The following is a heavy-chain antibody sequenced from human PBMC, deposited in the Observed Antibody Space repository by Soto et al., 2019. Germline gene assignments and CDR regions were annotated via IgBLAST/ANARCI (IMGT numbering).Heavy chain of an antibody. V-gene: IGHV1-46*01. D-gene: IGHD2-21*02. CDR3: ARGGHVVVVTAALDY. J-gene: IGHJ4*02. CDR1: GDTFTDYY. CDR2: VNPSGGHT. Sequence: QVQLMQSGAEVKKPGASVKVSCKASGDTFTDYYIHWVRQAPGQGLEWMGTVNPSGGHTTYAQYFLGRVTMTTATSPSTPYMELTSLTSDDTAIYYCARGGHVVVVTAALDYWGQGTLVTVSS.